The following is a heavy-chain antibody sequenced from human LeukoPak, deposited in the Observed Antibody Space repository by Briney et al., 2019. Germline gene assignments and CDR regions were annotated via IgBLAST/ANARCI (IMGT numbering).Heavy chain of an antibody. J-gene: IGHJ4*02. Sequence: SETLSLTCTVSGDSISTYYWSWIRQSPGKGLEWIGYSYYSGITSYNPSLKSRVTMSVDESKNQLSLKVNCVTAADTAVYYCARGEPVDYWGQGTLVTVSS. V-gene: IGHV4-59*01. CDR1: GDSISTYY. CDR3: ARGEPVDY. CDR2: SYYSGIT. D-gene: IGHD1-14*01.